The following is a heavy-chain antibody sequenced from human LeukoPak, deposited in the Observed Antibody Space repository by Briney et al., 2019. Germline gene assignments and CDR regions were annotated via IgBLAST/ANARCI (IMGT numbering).Heavy chain of an antibody. CDR2: ISSDGSHK. D-gene: IGHD6-19*01. Sequence: GKSLRLSCAASAFTFSTYGMYWVRQAPGKGLEWVALISSDGSHKYYADSVKGRFTISRDNSKNTLYLQMNSLRAEDTAVYYCAKSESIIAVAGTLDYWGQGTLVTVSS. CDR3: AKSESIIAVAGTLDY. J-gene: IGHJ4*02. V-gene: IGHV3-30*18. CDR1: AFTFSTYG.